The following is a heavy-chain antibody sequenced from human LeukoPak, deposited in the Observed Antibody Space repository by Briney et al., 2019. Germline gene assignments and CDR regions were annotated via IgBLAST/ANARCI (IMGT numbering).Heavy chain of an antibody. CDR2: INHSGYT. CDR3: ARSHLWPSGTFDI. CDR1: GGSLSAYY. V-gene: IGHV4-34*01. D-gene: IGHD3-3*02. Sequence: PSETLSLTCGVYGGSLSAYYWSWIRQSPGKGLEWIGEINHSGYTNYNPSLKTRLTMSVDTSKNQFTLRLSSLTAADTAVYFCARSHLWPSGTFDIWDQGTMVTVSS. J-gene: IGHJ3*02.